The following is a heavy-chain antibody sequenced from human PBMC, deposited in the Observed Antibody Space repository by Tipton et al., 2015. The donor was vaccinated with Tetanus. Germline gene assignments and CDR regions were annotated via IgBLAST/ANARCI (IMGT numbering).Heavy chain of an antibody. CDR2: IGDPTKVV. J-gene: IGHJ6*02. Sequence: SLRLSCAASGFPFHSYHMAWVRQAPGKGLEWVSYIGDPTKVVQYADFVKGRFTISGDTSENSVYLQLNSLRAEDTAVYYCARDYTSYYAYYGMDVWGQGTTVTVSS. V-gene: IGHV3-48*01. D-gene: IGHD3-16*01. CDR1: GFPFHSYH. CDR3: ARDYTSYYAYYGMDV.